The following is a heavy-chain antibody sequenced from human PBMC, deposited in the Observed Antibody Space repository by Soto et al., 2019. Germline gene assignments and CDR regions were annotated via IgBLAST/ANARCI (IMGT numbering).Heavy chain of an antibody. CDR3: ARRKQWPTHLVIFDY. CDR2: INAGNGNT. CDR1: GYTFTSYA. Sequence: ASVKVSCKASGYTFTSYAMHWVRQAPGQRLEWMGWINAGNGNTKYSQKFQGRVTITRDTSASTAYMELSSLRSEDTAVYYCARRKQWPTHLVIFDYWGQGTLVTVSS. J-gene: IGHJ4*02. V-gene: IGHV1-3*01. D-gene: IGHD6-19*01.